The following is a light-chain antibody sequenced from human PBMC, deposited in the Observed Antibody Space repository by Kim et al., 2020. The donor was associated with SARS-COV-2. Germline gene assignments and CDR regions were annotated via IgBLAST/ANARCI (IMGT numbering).Light chain of an antibody. V-gene: IGKV4-1*01. J-gene: IGKJ4*01. Sequence: DIVMTQSPDSLAVSLGERATINCKSSQSVLYNSNNKNNLAWYQQKPGQPPKLLIYWASTRESGVPDRFSGSGSGTDFTLTISSLQAEDVAVYYCQQYYSSPLTFGGGTKVDIK. CDR3: QQYYSSPLT. CDR1: QSVLYNSNNKNN. CDR2: WAS.